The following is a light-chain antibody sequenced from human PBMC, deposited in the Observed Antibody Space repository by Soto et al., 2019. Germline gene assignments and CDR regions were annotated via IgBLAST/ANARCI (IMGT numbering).Light chain of an antibody. V-gene: IGKV3-11*01. CDR2: AAS. J-gene: IGKJ5*01. Sequence: EIVLTQSPATLSLSPGERATLSCRASQSVSTYLAWYQQRPGQAPRLLIYAASNRATGIPARFSGSGSGTDFTLTISSLEPEDCGVYYCQQRRNWPPITFGQGTRLEIK. CDR3: QQRRNWPPIT. CDR1: QSVSTY.